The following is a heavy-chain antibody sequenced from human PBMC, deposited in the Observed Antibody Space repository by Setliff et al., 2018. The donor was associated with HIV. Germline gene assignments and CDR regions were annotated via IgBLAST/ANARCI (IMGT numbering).Heavy chain of an antibody. J-gene: IGHJ6*03. Sequence: ASVKVSYKASEFTYSDYYIHWVRQAPGQGLECMGWINPNTGGTVYAQKFQGRVIMTRDTSARTAHMELASLTSDDTGVYYCVRDRSDWLRGDFYMDVWGNGTTVTVSS. CDR1: EFTYSDYY. CDR2: INPNTGGT. CDR3: VRDRSDWLRGDFYMDV. V-gene: IGHV1-2*02. D-gene: IGHD6-19*01.